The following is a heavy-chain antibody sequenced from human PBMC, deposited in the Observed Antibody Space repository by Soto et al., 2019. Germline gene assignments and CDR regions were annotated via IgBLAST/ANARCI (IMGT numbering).Heavy chain of an antibody. D-gene: IGHD2-2*01. CDR2: IFSSDSSA. CDR3: GTLRGSSWFDY. J-gene: IGHJ4*02. Sequence: PGESLKISCKASGFTFSSYSLGWVRHMPGKGLQWMGNIFSSDSSAKYSPSFVGQVTISVDRSINIAYLQWSSLKASDTAIYYRGTLRGSSWFDYWGPGNQVTVSS. V-gene: IGHV5-51*01. CDR1: GFTFSSYS.